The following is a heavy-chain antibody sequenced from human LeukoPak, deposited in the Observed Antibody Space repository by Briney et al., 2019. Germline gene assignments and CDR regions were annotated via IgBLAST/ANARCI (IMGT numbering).Heavy chain of an antibody. V-gene: IGHV1-46*01. D-gene: IGHD6-13*01. J-gene: IGHJ4*02. CDR3: AREAAAGMGDFDY. CDR2: INPSGGST. CDR1: GGTFSSYA. Sequence: ASVKVSCKASGGTFSSYAISWVRQAPGQGLEWMGIINPSGGSTSYAQKFQGRVTMTRDMSTSTVYMELSSLRSEDTAVYYCAREAAAGMGDFDYWGQGTLVTVSS.